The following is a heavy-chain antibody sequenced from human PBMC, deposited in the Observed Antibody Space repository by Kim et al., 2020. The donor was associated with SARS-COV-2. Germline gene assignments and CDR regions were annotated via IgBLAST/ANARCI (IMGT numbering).Heavy chain of an antibody. CDR2: INADSGNT. V-gene: IGHV1-3*01. J-gene: IGHJ4*02. D-gene: IGHD3-9*01. CDR3: ARPMTTAYYTMHY. Sequence: ASVKVSCKASGYTFTNYGLHWVRQAPGQRLECMGRINADSGNTKYAQKFQGRVTITRDTSASTVYMELSSLTSEDAAVYYCARPMTTAYYTMHYWGQGTL. CDR1: GYTFTNYG.